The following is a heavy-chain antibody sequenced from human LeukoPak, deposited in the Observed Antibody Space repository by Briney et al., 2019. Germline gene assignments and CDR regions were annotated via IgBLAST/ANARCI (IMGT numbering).Heavy chain of an antibody. J-gene: IGHJ5*02. CDR3: ARNRAASRNWFDP. CDR2: INPNSGGT. CDR1: GYTFTGYH. Sequence: ASVKVSCKASGYTFTGYHMHWVRQAPGQGLEWMGWINPNSGGTNYAQKCQGRVTMTRDTSISTAYMELSRVRSDDTAVYYCARNRAASRNWFDPWGRGTLVTVSS. V-gene: IGHV1-2*02. D-gene: IGHD1-14*01.